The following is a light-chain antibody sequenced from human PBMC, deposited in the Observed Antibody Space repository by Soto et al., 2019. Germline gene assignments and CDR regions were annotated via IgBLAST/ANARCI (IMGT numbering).Light chain of an antibody. Sequence: EIVMTQYPATVSVSPGERVTLSCRASQSVSSNLAWYQQKPGQAPRLLISGASTRATGVPARFSGSGPGTEFTLTISSLQAEDFAIYYCQQYNTWPPTFGQGTKVEI. CDR1: QSVSSN. CDR3: QQYNTWPPT. J-gene: IGKJ1*01. CDR2: GAS. V-gene: IGKV3-15*01.